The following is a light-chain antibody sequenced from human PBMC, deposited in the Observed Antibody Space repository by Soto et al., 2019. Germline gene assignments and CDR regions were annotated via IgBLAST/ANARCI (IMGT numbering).Light chain of an antibody. CDR3: QQYNTFST. Sequence: DVQMTQSPSTLSASVGVRVTITCRASQSISGRLAWYQQKPGKAPKLLIYDASNLENGVPSRFSGSGSGTQFTLTISSLQPDDFATYYCQQYNTFSTFGPGTKVEVK. V-gene: IGKV1-5*01. CDR1: QSISGR. J-gene: IGKJ3*01. CDR2: DAS.